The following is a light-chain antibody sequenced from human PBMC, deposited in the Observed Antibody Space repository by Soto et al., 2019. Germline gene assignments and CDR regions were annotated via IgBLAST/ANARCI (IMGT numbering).Light chain of an antibody. CDR2: EVS. J-gene: IGLJ1*01. CDR1: SSDVGGYNY. CDR3: TSYTSSITYV. V-gene: IGLV2-14*01. Sequence: QSALTPLASVSGSPGQSITISCPGTSSDVGGYNYVSWYQQHPGKAPKLMIYEVSNRPSWVSTRFSGSKSGNSASLTISGLQAEDEADYYCTSYTSSITYVFGTGTKVTVL.